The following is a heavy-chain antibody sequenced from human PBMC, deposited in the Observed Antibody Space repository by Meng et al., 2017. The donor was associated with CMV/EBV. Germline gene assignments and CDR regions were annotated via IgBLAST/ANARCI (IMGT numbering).Heavy chain of an antibody. V-gene: IGHV1-18*01. D-gene: IGHD3-10*01. CDR2: ISVYNGNT. CDR3: ARARVGEEYYFDY. Sequence: QVQLVKAGAGVEKPGASVNVSGTASGYTFTIYGISLVGQAPGQGLEWMGWISVYNGNTNYAQKLQGRVTMTTDTSTSTAYMELRSLRSNDTAVYYCARARVGEEYYFDYWGQGTLVTVSS. CDR1: GYTFTIYG. J-gene: IGHJ4*02.